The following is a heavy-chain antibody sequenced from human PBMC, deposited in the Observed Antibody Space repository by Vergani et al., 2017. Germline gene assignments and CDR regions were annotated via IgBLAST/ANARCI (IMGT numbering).Heavy chain of an antibody. V-gene: IGHV2-5*01. CDR2: IYWNDDK. D-gene: IGHD1-26*01. CDR1: GFSLSTSGVG. J-gene: IGHJ5*02. Sequence: QITLKESGPTLVKPTQTLTLTCTFSGFSLSTSGVGVGWIRQPPGKALEWLALIYWNDDKRYSPSLKSRLTITKDTSKNQVVLTMTNMDPVDTATYYCAHSLLKPVWVGASFDPWGQGTLVTVSS. CDR3: AHSLLKPVWVGASFDP.